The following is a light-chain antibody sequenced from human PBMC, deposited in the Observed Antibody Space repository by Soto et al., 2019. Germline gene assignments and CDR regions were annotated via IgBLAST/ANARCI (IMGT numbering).Light chain of an antibody. V-gene: IGLV2-14*02. J-gene: IGLJ1*01. CDR2: EDI. CDR3: VSSTTASPHV. Sequence: QSALTQPASVSGSPVQSITISCTGTSCDVGSYTLVSWYQHHPSKAPKFMIYEDIEPPSGVSNRFSGSKSGNTAYLTTSALQVEYEAEYFCVSSTTASPHVFGTGNRSPS. CDR1: SCDVGSYTL.